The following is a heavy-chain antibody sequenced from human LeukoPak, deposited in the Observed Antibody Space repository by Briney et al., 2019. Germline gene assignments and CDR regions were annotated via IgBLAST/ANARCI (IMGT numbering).Heavy chain of an antibody. Sequence: PGGSLRLSSAASGFTFSSYSMNWVRQAPGKGLEWVSSISSSSSYIYYADSVKGRFTISRDNAKNSLYLQMNSLRAEDTAVYYCARVEMATIGGFDYWGQGTLVTVSS. J-gene: IGHJ4*02. CDR1: GFTFSSYS. V-gene: IGHV3-21*01. CDR2: ISSSSSYI. CDR3: ARVEMATIGGFDY. D-gene: IGHD5-24*01.